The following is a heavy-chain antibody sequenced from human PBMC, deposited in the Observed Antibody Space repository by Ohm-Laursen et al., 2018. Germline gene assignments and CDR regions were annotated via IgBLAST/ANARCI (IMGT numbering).Heavy chain of an antibody. V-gene: IGHV3-74*01. D-gene: IGHD4-17*01. J-gene: IGHJ4*02. CDR3: ARDQHGDYEGFDY. Sequence: SLRLSCAASGFTFSSYWMHWVRQAPGKGLVWVSRINSDGSSTSYADSVKGRFTISRDNAKNTLYLQMNSLRAEDTAVYYCARDQHGDYEGFDYWGQGTLVTVSS. CDR1: GFTFSSYW. CDR2: INSDGSST.